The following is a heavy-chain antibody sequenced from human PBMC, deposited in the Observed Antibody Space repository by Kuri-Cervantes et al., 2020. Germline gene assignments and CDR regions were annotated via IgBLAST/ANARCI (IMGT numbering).Heavy chain of an antibody. CDR3: ARGLADYHYDSSIYY. CDR2: IYGGGNT. J-gene: IGHJ4*02. V-gene: IGHV3-66*02. Sequence: GGSLRLSCAASGFAVSHSYLNWVRQAPGKGLEWVSIIYGGGNTFYADSVRGRFTISRDSSRNTLYLQMNSLRAEDTAIYYCARGLADYHYDSSIYYWGQGTLVTVSS. CDR1: GFAVSHSY. D-gene: IGHD3-22*01.